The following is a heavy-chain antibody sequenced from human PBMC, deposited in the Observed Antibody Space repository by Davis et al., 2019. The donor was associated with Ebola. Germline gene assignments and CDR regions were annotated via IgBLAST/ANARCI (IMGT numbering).Heavy chain of an antibody. J-gene: IGHJ3*02. CDR3: ARDQGAIAARPSAFDM. D-gene: IGHD6-6*01. V-gene: IGHV3-48*02. Sequence: PGGSLRLSCAASAFCFSSYSMNWVRQAPGKGLEWVSYISTSSSLIYYADSVKGRFTISRDNAKNSLYLQMNSLRDEDTAVYYCARDQGAIAARPSAFDMWGQGTMVTVSS. CDR1: AFCFSSYS. CDR2: ISTSSSLI.